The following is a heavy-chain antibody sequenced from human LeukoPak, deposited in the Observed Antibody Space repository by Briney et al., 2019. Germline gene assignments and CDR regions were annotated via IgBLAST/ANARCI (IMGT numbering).Heavy chain of an antibody. J-gene: IGHJ4*02. D-gene: IGHD3-22*01. CDR1: GGSISNYY. CDR2: IYYSGST. V-gene: IGHV4-59*08. CDR3: ARHGIEYYYDSSGYFDY. Sequence: PSETLSLTCTVSGGSISNYYWSWIRQPPGKGLEWIGYIYYSGSTNYNPSLKSRVTISVDTSKNQFSLKLSSVTAADTAVYYCARHGIEYYYDSSGYFDYWGQGTLVTVSS.